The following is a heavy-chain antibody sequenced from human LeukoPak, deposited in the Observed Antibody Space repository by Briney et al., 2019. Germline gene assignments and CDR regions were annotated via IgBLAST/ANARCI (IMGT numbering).Heavy chain of an antibody. CDR2: IIPIFGTA. D-gene: IGHD6-13*01. CDR1: GGTFSSYA. V-gene: IGHV1-69*13. Sequence: GASVKVSCKASGGTFSSYAISWVRQAPGQGLEWMGGIIPIFGTANYAQKFQGRVTITADESTSTAYMELSSLRSEDTAVYYCARGYSSSWYGPRYYFDYWGQGTLVTVSS. J-gene: IGHJ4*02. CDR3: ARGYSSSWYGPRYYFDY.